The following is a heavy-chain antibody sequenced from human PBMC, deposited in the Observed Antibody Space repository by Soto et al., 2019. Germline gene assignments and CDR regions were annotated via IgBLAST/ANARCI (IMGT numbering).Heavy chain of an antibody. V-gene: IGHV4-59*01. D-gene: IGHD3-3*01. CDR3: ARSATTNYYDFWSGLGTGNYYYYYMDV. CDR2: NYYCGST. Sequence: SETLSLICTVSGGPISSYHWSWIRQPPWKGLKWIGYNYYCGSTNYNPSLKGRVTISVDTSQNQFSLKLSSVTAADTAVYYCARSATTNYYDFWSGLGTGNYYYYYMDVWGKGTTVTVSS. CDR1: GGPISSYH. J-gene: IGHJ6*03.